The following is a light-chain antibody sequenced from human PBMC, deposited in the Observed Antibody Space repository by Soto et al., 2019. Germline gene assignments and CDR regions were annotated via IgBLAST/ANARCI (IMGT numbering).Light chain of an antibody. CDR3: DSYTSSRAYV. Sequence: LTQPASVSGSPGQSITISCTGTSSDVGGYNYVSWYQQQAGKAPKLIIHEVSNRPSGVSNRFSGSKSGNTASLTISGLRAEDEADYYCDSYTSSRAYVFGIGTKVTVL. CDR2: EVS. J-gene: IGLJ1*01. CDR1: SSDVGGYNY. V-gene: IGLV2-14*01.